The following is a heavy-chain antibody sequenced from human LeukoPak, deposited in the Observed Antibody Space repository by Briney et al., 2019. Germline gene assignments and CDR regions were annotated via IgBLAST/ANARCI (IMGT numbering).Heavy chain of an antibody. CDR3: ARTYDTTLGIDY. V-gene: IGHV1-2*06. Sequence: ASVKVSCKASGYTFTGYYMHWVRQAPGQGLDWMGRVNPNTGDTNYAQRFQGRVTMTMDTSISTAYMELSRLRSDDTAVYYCARTYDTTLGIDYWGPGTLVTVSS. CDR1: GYTFTGYY. D-gene: IGHD3-16*01. CDR2: VNPNTGDT. J-gene: IGHJ4*02.